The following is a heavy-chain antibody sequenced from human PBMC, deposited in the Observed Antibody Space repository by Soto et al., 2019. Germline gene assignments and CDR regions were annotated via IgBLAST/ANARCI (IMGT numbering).Heavy chain of an antibody. V-gene: IGHV1-69*01. CDR3: ALSQGSSTSLEIYYSYYYGMDV. Sequence: QVQLVQSGAEVKKPGSSVKVSCKASGGTFSSYAISWVRQAPGQGLEWMGGISPISGTANYAQKFQGRVTITADESTSTAYMELSSLRSEDTAVYYCALSQGSSTSLEIYYSYYYGMDVWGQGTTVTVSS. CDR2: ISPISGTA. J-gene: IGHJ6*02. D-gene: IGHD2-2*01. CDR1: GGTFSSYA.